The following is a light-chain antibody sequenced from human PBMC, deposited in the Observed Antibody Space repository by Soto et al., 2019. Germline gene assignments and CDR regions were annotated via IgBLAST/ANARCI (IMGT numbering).Light chain of an antibody. CDR2: QAS. J-gene: IGKJ5*01. V-gene: IGKV1-5*03. Sequence: DIQMTQSPSTLSASVGDRVTITCRASQSISSWLAWYQQKPGKAPKLLIYQASRLESVVPSRFSGSGSWTEFTLTISSLQPDDFAPYYCQHYNSYSITFGQGTRLEIK. CDR3: QHYNSYSIT. CDR1: QSISSW.